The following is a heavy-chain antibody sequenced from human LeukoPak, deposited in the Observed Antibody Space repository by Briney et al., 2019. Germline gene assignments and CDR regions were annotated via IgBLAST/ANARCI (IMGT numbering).Heavy chain of an antibody. V-gene: IGHV4-61*02. CDR1: GDSISSGDYY. J-gene: IGHJ4*02. CDR2: IYTSGST. D-gene: IGHD6-13*01. Sequence: SETLSLTCTVSGDSISSGDYYWSWIRQPAGKGLEWIGRIYTSGSTYYNPSLKSRVTISVDTSKNQFSLKLSSVTAADTAMYYCARQIYSSQPFDCWGQGTLVTVSS. CDR3: ARQIYSSQPFDC.